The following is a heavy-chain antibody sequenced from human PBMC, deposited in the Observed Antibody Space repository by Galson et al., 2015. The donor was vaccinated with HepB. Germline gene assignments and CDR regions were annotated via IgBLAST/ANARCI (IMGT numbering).Heavy chain of an antibody. CDR3: ARGMGPYYFDY. J-gene: IGHJ4*02. Sequence: SLRLSCAASGFAFSGYAMHWVRQAPGKGLEWVAVILYDGNNEYYADSVKGRFTISRDNSKNTLSLQVNSLRAEDTAIYYCARGMGPYYFDYWGQGTLVIVSS. CDR1: GFAFSGYA. V-gene: IGHV3-30-3*01. D-gene: IGHD1-26*01. CDR2: ILYDGNNE.